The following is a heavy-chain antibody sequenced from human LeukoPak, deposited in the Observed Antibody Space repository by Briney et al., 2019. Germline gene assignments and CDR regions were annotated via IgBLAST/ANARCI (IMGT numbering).Heavy chain of an antibody. J-gene: IGHJ5*02. CDR1: GGSISSGSYY. V-gene: IGHV4-61*02. CDR3: ARDLFAPRTVAGTPPLGSWFDP. CDR2: IYTSGST. D-gene: IGHD6-19*01. Sequence: SETLSLTCTVSGGSISSGSYYWSWIRQPAGKGLEWIGRIYTSGSTNYNPSLKSRVTISVDTSKDQFSLKLSSVTAADTAVYYCARDLFAPRTVAGTPPLGSWFDPWGQGTLVTVSS.